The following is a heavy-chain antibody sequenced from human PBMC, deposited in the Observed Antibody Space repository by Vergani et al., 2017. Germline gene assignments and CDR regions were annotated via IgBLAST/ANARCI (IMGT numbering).Heavy chain of an antibody. J-gene: IGHJ5*02. CDR2: IYYSGST. Sequence: QVQLQQWGAGLLKPSETLSLTCAVYGGSFSGYYWSWIRQPPGKGLEWIGSIYYSGSTYYNPSLKSRVTISVDTSKNQFSLKLSSVTAADTAVYYCARHQEGGWFDPWGQGTLVTVSS. D-gene: IGHD3-16*01. V-gene: IGHV4-34*01. CDR1: GGSFSGYY. CDR3: ARHQEGGWFDP.